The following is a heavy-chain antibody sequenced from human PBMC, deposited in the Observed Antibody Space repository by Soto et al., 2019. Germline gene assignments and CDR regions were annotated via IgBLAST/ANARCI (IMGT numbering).Heavy chain of an antibody. Sequence: SETLSLTCTVSGGSISSYYWSWIRQPPGKGLEWIGYIYYSGSTNYNPSLKSRVTISVDTSKNQFSLKLSSVTAADTAVYYCARVRCSGGSCYSGWFDPWGQGTLVTVSS. J-gene: IGHJ5*02. CDR1: GGSISSYY. CDR3: ARVRCSGGSCYSGWFDP. D-gene: IGHD2-15*01. CDR2: IYYSGST. V-gene: IGHV4-59*01.